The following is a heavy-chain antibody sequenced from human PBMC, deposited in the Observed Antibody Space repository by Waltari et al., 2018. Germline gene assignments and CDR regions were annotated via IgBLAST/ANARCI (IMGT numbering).Heavy chain of an antibody. V-gene: IGHV3-30*18. CDR1: GFTFSSHG. J-gene: IGHJ4*02. D-gene: IGHD1-1*01. CDR3: AKVLFTAGTTDY. Sequence: QVQLVESGGGVVQPGRSLRLSCAASGFTFSSHGTHWVRQAPGKGLEWVAVISYDGSNKYYADSVKGRFTISRDNSKNTLYLQMNSLRAEDTAVYYCAKVLFTAGTTDYWGQGTLVTVSS. CDR2: ISYDGSNK.